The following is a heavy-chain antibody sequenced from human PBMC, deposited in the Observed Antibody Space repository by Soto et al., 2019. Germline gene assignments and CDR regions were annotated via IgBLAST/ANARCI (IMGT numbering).Heavy chain of an antibody. CDR2: ISAYNGNT. CDR1: RYAFTSYG. J-gene: IGHJ6*02. CDR3: ARDNWLGDCGLRVYYYYYGMDV. Sequence: ASVKVSCKASRYAFTSYGISWVRQAPGQGIEWMGWISAYNGNTNYAQKLQGRVTMTTDTSTSTAYMELRSLRSDDTAVYYCARDNWLGDCGLRVYYYYYGMDVWGQGTTVTVSS. D-gene: IGHD2-21*02. V-gene: IGHV1-18*01.